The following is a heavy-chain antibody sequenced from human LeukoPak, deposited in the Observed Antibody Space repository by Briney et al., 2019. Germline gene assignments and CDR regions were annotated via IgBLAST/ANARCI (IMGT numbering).Heavy chain of an antibody. CDR2: LSYDGSDK. CDR3: ARWRRDYDFWSGQVYYYMDV. CDR1: GFSFSSYD. J-gene: IGHJ6*03. Sequence: GGSLRLSCAASGFSFSSYDMHWVRQAPGEGLEWVAALSYDGSDKYFADSVKGRFTISRDNAKNSLYLQMNSLRAEDTAVYYCARWRRDYDFWSGQVYYYMDVWGKGTTVTVSS. D-gene: IGHD3-3*01. V-gene: IGHV3-30*03.